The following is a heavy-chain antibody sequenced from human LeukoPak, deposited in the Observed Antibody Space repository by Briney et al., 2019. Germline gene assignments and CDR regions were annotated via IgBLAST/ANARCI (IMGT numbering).Heavy chain of an antibody. CDR1: GDSISSEF. V-gene: IGHV4-59*01. CDR2: IYSSGST. CDR3: ARDGRLRNGYDNLYI. D-gene: IGHD5-18*01. Sequence: KPSETLSLTCIVSGDSISSEFWSWVRQPPGKGLEWIGYIYSSGSTKYNPSLESRVTISVDTSKNQFSLKLTSVTAADTAVYYCARDGRLRNGYDNLYIWGQGSLVTVSS. J-gene: IGHJ4*02.